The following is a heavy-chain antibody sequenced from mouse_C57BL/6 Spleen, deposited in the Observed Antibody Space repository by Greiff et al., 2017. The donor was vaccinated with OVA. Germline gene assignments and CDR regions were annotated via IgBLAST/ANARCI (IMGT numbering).Heavy chain of an antibody. CDR3: ARELTLFAY. J-gene: IGHJ3*01. Sequence: ESGPGLVKPSQSLSLTCSVTGYSITSGYYWNWIRQFPGNKLEWMGYISYDGSNNYNPSLKNRISITRDTSKNQFFLKLNSVTTEDTATYYCARELTLFAYWGQGTLVTVSA. V-gene: IGHV3-6*01. D-gene: IGHD2-13*01. CDR2: ISYDGSN. CDR1: GYSITSGYY.